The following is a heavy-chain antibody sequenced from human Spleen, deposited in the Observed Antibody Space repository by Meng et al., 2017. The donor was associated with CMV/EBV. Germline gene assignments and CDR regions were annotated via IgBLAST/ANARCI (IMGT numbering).Heavy chain of an antibody. CDR1: GFTVSSNY. Sequence: GGSLRLSCAASGFTVSSNYMSWVRQAPGKGLEWVSSMSASGGGTYYADSVKGRFTLSRDNSKNMLYLQMNSLRVEDTAVYYCAKYSAVGERLYYFNFWGQGTLVTVSS. CDR3: AKYSAVGERLYYFNF. J-gene: IGHJ4*02. D-gene: IGHD3-16*01. V-gene: IGHV3-23*01. CDR2: MSASGGGT.